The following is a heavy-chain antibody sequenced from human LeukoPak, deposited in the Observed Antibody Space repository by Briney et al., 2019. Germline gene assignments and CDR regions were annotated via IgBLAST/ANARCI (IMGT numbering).Heavy chain of an antibody. CDR2: INPSGGST. V-gene: IGHV1-46*01. Sequence: ASVKVSCKASGYTFTSYYMHWVRQAPGQGLEWMGIINPSGGSTSYAQKFQGRVTMTRDTSTSTVYMELSSLRFEDTAVYYCASSSSSIYFDYWGEGTLVTVSS. CDR3: ASSSSSIYFDY. D-gene: IGHD6-13*01. CDR1: GYTFTSYY. J-gene: IGHJ4*02.